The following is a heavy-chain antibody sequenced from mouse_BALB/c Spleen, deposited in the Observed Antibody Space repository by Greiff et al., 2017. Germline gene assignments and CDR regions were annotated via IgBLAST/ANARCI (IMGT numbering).Heavy chain of an antibody. CDR2: IYPYNGGT. V-gene: IGHV1S29*02. J-gene: IGHJ3*01. CDR1: GYTFTDYN. CDR3: ARDYGNYGAWFAY. D-gene: IGHD2-1*01. Sequence: EVQLQQSGPELVKPGASVKISCKASGYTFTDYNMHWVKQSHGKSLEWIGYIYPYNGGTGYNQKFKSKATLTVDNSSSTAYMELRSLTSEDSAVYYCARDYGNYGAWFAYWGEGTLVTVSA.